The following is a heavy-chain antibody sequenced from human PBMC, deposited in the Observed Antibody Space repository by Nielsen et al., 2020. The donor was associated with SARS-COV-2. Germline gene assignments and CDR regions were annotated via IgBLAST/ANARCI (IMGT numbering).Heavy chain of an antibody. CDR1: GFTFSSYA. J-gene: IGHJ6*02. CDR2: ISYDGSNK. Sequence: GGSLRLSCAASGFTFSSYAMHWVRQAPGKGLEWVAVISYDGSNKYYADSVKGRFTISRDNAKNSLYLQMNSLRAEDTAVYYCARDIVARYYYYGMDVWGQGTTVTVSS. V-gene: IGHV3-30-3*01. D-gene: IGHD5-12*01. CDR3: ARDIVARYYYYGMDV.